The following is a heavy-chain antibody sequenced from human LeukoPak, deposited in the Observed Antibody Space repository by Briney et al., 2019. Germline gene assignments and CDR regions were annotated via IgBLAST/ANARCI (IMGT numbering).Heavy chain of an antibody. Sequence: GSLRLSCAASGFSINNYDMSWIRQPPGKGQEWIGSIYYSGSTYYNPSPKSRVTISVDTSKNQFSLKLSSVTAADTAVYYCARDLSDSSSWYLPQVVDYWGQGTLVTVSS. CDR2: IYYSGST. J-gene: IGHJ4*02. D-gene: IGHD6-13*01. CDR3: ARDLSDSSSWYLPQVVDY. CDR1: GFSINNYD. V-gene: IGHV4-39*07.